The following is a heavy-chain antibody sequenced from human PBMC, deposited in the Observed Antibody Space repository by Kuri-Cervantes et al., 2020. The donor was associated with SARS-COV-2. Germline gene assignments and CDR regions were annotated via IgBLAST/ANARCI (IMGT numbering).Heavy chain of an antibody. V-gene: IGHV1-46*01. Sequence: GESLKISCKASGYTFTSYYMHWVRQAPGQGLEWMGIINPSGGSTSYAQKFQGRVTMTRDTSTSTVYMELSSLRSEDTAVYYCARGGHSSTATPEFDYWGQGTLVTVSS. D-gene: IGHD6-13*01. CDR3: ARGGHSSTATPEFDY. CDR2: INPSGGST. CDR1: GYTFTSYY. J-gene: IGHJ4*02.